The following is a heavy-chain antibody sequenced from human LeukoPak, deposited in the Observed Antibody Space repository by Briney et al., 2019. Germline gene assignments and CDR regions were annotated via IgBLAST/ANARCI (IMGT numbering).Heavy chain of an antibody. Sequence: GGSLRLSCAASGFTFSSYWMHWVRQAPGKGLVWVSRINSDGSSTSYADSVKGRFTISRDNAKNTLYLQMNSLRAEDTAVYYCAREELVAMVRGVPGNPCIDYWGQGTLVTVSS. D-gene: IGHD3-10*01. J-gene: IGHJ4*02. V-gene: IGHV3-74*01. CDR3: AREELVAMVRGVPGNPCIDY. CDR2: INSDGSST. CDR1: GFTFSSYW.